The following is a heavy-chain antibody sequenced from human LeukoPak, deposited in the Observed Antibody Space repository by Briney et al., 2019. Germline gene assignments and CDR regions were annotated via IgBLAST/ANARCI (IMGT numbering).Heavy chain of an antibody. J-gene: IGHJ4*02. CDR1: GYTFTSYG. Sequence: ASVKVSCKASGYTFTSYGISWVRQAPGQGLEWMGWISAYNGNTNYAQKLQGRVTVTTDTSTSTAYMELRSLRSDDTAVYYCARDLSIVGATCFDYWGQGTLVTVSS. D-gene: IGHD1-26*01. V-gene: IGHV1-18*01. CDR2: ISAYNGNT. CDR3: ARDLSIVGATCFDY.